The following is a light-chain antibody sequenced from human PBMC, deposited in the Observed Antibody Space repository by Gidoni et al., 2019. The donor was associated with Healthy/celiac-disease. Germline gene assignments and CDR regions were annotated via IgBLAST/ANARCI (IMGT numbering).Light chain of an antibody. Sequence: QPALTHPDSVSGSTGQSITISCTGTSSDVGSYNLVSWYQQHPGKAPKLMIYEVSKRPSGVSNRFSGSKSGNTASLTISGLQAEDEADYYCCSYAGSSTSWVFGGGTKLTVL. CDR2: EVS. J-gene: IGLJ3*02. CDR1: SSDVGSYNL. CDR3: CSYAGSSTSWV. V-gene: IGLV2-23*02.